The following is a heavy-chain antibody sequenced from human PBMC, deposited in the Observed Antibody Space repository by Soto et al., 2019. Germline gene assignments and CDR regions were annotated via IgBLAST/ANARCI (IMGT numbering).Heavy chain of an antibody. Sequence: WTWIRQPAGKGLEWIGRIYSTGTTNYNPSLESRVSISVDTSKNQFSLKLRSVTAADTAVYYCAREKDYYFNALDVWGQGTTVAVTS. CDR2: IYSTGTT. CDR3: AREKDYYFNALDV. J-gene: IGHJ6*02. V-gene: IGHV4-4*07.